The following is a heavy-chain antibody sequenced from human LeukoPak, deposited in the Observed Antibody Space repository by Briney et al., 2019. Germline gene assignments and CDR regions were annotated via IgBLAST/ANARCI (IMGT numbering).Heavy chain of an antibody. Sequence: PSEILSLTCTVSGGSISSSSYHWGRIRPPPGQGLEWVGRIYYSRRTYYNPSLKSRVTISVYTSKNQFSLKLSSVTAADTAVYYCARHKYCSGGSCYANYYYYGMDVWGQGTTVTVSS. CDR3: ARHKYCSGGSCYANYYYYGMDV. D-gene: IGHD2-15*01. CDR1: GGSISSSSYH. V-gene: IGHV4-39*01. CDR2: IYYSRRT. J-gene: IGHJ6*02.